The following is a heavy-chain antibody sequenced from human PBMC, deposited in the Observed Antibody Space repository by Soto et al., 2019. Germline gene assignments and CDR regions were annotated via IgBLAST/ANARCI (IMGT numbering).Heavy chain of an antibody. Sequence: QVQLVESGGGVVQPGRSLRLSCAASGFTFSSYGMHWVRQAPGKGLEWVAVIWYDGSNKYYADSVKGRFTISRDNSKNTLYLQMNSLRAEDTAVYYCARDYGRVVVVTATHDAFDIWGQGTMVTVSS. D-gene: IGHD2-21*02. V-gene: IGHV3-33*01. CDR2: IWYDGSNK. CDR1: GFTFSSYG. CDR3: ARDYGRVVVVTATHDAFDI. J-gene: IGHJ3*02.